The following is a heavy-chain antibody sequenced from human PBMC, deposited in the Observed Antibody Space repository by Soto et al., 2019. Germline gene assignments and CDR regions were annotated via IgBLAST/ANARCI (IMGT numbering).Heavy chain of an antibody. V-gene: IGHV4-31*03. J-gene: IGHJ6*02. D-gene: IGHD3-22*01. CDR1: GGSISSGGYY. Sequence: SETLSLTCTVSGGSISSGGYYWSWIRQHPGKGLEWIGYIYYSGSTYYNPSLKSRVTISVDTFKNQFSLKLSSVTAADTAVYYCARDQADYYDSSGYGMDVWGQGTTVTVSS. CDR3: ARDQADYYDSSGYGMDV. CDR2: IYYSGST.